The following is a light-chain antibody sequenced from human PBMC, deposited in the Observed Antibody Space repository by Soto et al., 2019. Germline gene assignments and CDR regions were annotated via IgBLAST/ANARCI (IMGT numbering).Light chain of an antibody. CDR3: QQYHSPPLT. V-gene: IGKV3-20*01. J-gene: IGKJ1*01. CDR1: QNIRSNY. Sequence: DIVLRQSPGTLSLSPGQRATLSCRASQNIRSNYIAWFQQKPGQPPRLLIYGAFNRATGIPARFSGSGSGTEFSLTISSLEPEDFVVYYCQQYHSPPLTFGPGTKVEIK. CDR2: GAF.